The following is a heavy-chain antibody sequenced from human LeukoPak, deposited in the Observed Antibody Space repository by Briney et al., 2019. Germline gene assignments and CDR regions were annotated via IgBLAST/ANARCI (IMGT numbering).Heavy chain of an antibody. J-gene: IGHJ4*02. CDR3: ARHVGNGYSDHFDY. CDR2: IHYRGST. D-gene: IGHD5-24*01. V-gene: IGHV4-59*08. Sequence: LSETLSLTCTVSGASISSYFWSWVRQPPGKGLEWIGYIHYRGSTNYSPSRESRVTISKDTSKNQFSLELTSVTAADTAVYYCARHVGNGYSDHFDYWGQGTLVTVSS. CDR1: GASISSYF.